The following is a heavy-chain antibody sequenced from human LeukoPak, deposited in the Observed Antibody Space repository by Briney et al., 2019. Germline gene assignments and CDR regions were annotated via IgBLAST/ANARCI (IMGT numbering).Heavy chain of an antibody. J-gene: IGHJ3*02. Sequence: ASVKVSCKASGYTFTGYYMHWVRQAPGQGLEWMGWINPNSGGTNYAQKFQGRVTMTRDTSTSTVYMELSSLRSEDTAVYYCARGGYYYDSSGKYGDAFDIWGQGTMVTVSS. CDR3: ARGGYYYDSSGKYGDAFDI. V-gene: IGHV1-2*02. D-gene: IGHD3-22*01. CDR1: GYTFTGYY. CDR2: INPNSGGT.